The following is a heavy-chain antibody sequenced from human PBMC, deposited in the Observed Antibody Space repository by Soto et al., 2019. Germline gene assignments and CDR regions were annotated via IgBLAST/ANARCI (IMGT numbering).Heavy chain of an antibody. Sequence: SETLSLTCTVSGGSIGSYYWSWIRQPPGKGLEWIGYIYYSGSTNYNPSLKSRVTISVDTSKNQFSLKLSSVTAADTAVYYCARGALVVVTAIPWGFDPWGQGTLVTVSS. J-gene: IGHJ5*02. D-gene: IGHD2-21*02. CDR1: GGSIGSYY. CDR3: ARGALVVVTAIPWGFDP. V-gene: IGHV4-59*01. CDR2: IYYSGST.